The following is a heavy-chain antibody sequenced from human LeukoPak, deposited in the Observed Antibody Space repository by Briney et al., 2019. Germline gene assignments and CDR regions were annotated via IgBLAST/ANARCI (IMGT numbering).Heavy chain of an antibody. Sequence: SETLSLTCTVSGGSISSYYWSWIRQPAGKGLEWIAYIYYSGSTNYNPSLKSRVTISVDTSKNQFSLKLSSVTAADTAVYFCARSRGYSYGTTFLDYWGQGTLVTVSS. CDR1: GGSISSYY. D-gene: IGHD5-18*01. CDR2: IYYSGST. CDR3: ARSRGYSYGTTFLDY. V-gene: IGHV4-59*08. J-gene: IGHJ4*02.